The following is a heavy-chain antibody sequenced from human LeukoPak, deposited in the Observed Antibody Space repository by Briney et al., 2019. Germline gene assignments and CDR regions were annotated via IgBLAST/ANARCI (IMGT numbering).Heavy chain of an antibody. CDR2: ISAYNGNT. J-gene: IGHJ4*02. CDR1: GYRFTSYG. CDR3: ARDRGTEVGELSDFDY. D-gene: IGHD3-10*01. V-gene: IGHV1-18*01. Sequence: ASVKVSCKATGYRFTSYGISWVRQAPGQGLEWMGWISAYNGNTNYAQKLQGRVTMTTDTSTSTAYMELRSLRSDDTAMYYCARDRGTEVGELSDFDYWGQGTLVTVSS.